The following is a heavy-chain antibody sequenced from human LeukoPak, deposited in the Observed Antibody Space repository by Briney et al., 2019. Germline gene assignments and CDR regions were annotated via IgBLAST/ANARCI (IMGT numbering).Heavy chain of an antibody. J-gene: IGHJ4*02. CDR1: GFTFSSYA. CDR2: FSGSGGST. D-gene: IGHD5-24*01. CDR3: AKDLAEMATIIDY. V-gene: IGHV3-23*01. Sequence: GGSLRLSCAASGFTFSSYAMSWVRQAPGKGLEGVSAFSGSGGSTYYADSVKGRFTISRDNSKNTLYLQMNSLRAEDTAVYYCAKDLAEMATIIDYWGQGTLVTVSS.